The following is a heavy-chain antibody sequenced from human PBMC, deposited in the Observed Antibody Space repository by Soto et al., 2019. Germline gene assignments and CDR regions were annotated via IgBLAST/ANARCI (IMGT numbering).Heavy chain of an antibody. CDR1: VYTFTSYA. V-gene: IGHV1-3*01. CDR3: AREGSRAAAGTMNY. J-gene: IGHJ4*02. D-gene: IGHD6-13*01. Sequence: GASVKVSCKASVYTFTSYARHWVRQATGQRLEWMGWINAGNGNTKYSQKFQGRVTITRDTSASTAYMELSSLRSEDTAVYYCAREGSRAAAGTMNYWGQGTLVTVSS. CDR2: INAGNGNT.